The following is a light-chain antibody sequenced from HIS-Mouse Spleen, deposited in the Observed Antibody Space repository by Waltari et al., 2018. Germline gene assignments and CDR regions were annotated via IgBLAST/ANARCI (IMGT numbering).Light chain of an antibody. J-gene: IGKJ2*01. CDR1: QGISSY. CDR3: QQYYSFPYT. Sequence: AIWITQAPSLLSASTGDKVTIICRISQGISSYLAWYQQKPGKAPELLIYAASNLQSGVPSRFSGSGSGTDFTLTISCLQSEDFATYYCQQYYSFPYTFGQGTKLEIK. CDR2: AAS. V-gene: IGKV1D-8*02.